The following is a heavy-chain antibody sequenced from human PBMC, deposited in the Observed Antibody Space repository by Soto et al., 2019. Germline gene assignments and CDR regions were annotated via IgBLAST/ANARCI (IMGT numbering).Heavy chain of an antibody. Sequence: SVNGSCKTCGGGLTRHCCNFVRQAPGQGLEWMGGIIPLLGTTNYAQKFKGRVTISADESTSTAYMELSSLTSEDAAAYYSARAAIHVSSSYPLFVHW. V-gene: IGHV1-69*01. CDR3: ARAAIHVSSSYPLFVH. D-gene: IGHD6-6*01. CDR2: IIPLLGTT. J-gene: IGHJ1*01. CDR1: GGGLTRHC.